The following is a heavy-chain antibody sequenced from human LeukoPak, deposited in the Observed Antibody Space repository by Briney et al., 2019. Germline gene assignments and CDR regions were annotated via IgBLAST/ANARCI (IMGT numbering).Heavy chain of an antibody. V-gene: IGHV3-11*01. D-gene: IGHD3-10*01. CDR1: GFTLSDLY. CDR3: ARGGIRTFDI. CDR2: ISGSSTTI. J-gene: IGHJ3*02. Sequence: GGSLRLSCTASGFTLSDLYMTWIRQAPGKGLDWVSSISGSSTTIYYADSVRGRFTISRDNTKNSLYLQMNSLTAEDTAVYYCARGGIRTFDIWGQGTMDTVSS.